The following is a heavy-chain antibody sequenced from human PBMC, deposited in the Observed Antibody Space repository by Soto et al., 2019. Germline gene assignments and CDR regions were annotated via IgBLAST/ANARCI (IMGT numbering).Heavy chain of an antibody. CDR2: FYYTGST. CDR1: GGSISRGDYY. V-gene: IGHV4-30-4*01. J-gene: IGHJ3*02. Sequence: SETLSRTCTVAGGSISRGDYYWSWIHQPPGKGREWSGYFYYTGSTYYDPSLKCRVIISVDTSKNQCSLKLSSVTAADTAVYYCARAYCTNGVCYSYYYDSSGYYPRDAFDIWGQGIMVTVS. D-gene: IGHD3-22*01. CDR3: ARAYCTNGVCYSYYYDSSGYYPRDAFDI.